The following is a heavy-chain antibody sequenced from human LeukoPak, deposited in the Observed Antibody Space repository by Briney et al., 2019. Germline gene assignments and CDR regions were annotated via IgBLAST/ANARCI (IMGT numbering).Heavy chain of an antibody. CDR3: ARDQWLQSDYYMDV. Sequence: GGSLRLSCEASGFIFSNVWMSWVRQVPGKGLGWVSSISSSSSYIYYADSVKGRFTISRGNAKNSLYLQMNSLRAEDTAVYYCARDQWLQSDYYMDVWGKGTTVTVSS. J-gene: IGHJ6*03. V-gene: IGHV3-21*01. CDR1: GFIFSNVW. D-gene: IGHD5-18*01. CDR2: ISSSSSYI.